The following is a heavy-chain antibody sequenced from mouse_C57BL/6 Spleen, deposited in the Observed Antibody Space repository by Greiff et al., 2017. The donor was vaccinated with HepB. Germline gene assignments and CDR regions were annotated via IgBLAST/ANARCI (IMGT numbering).Heavy chain of an antibody. CDR1: GYSFTGYF. J-gene: IGHJ1*03. Sequence: EVQLQQSGPELVKPGDSVKISCKASGYSFTGYFMNWVMQSHGKSLEWIGRINPYNGDTFYNQKFKGKATLTVDKSSSTAHMELRSLTSEDSAVYYCARSCVGSSYGYFDVWGTGTTVTVSS. V-gene: IGHV1-20*01. CDR3: ARSCVGSSYGYFDV. D-gene: IGHD1-1*01. CDR2: INPYNGDT.